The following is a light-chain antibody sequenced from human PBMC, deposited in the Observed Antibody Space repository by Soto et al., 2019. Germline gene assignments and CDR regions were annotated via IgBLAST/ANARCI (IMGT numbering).Light chain of an antibody. CDR1: SSNIGSGT. Sequence: QSVLTQPPSASGTPGQRVTISCSGSSSNIGSGTVNWYQQLPGTAPKLLIYNNDQWASGVPDRFSGSKSGTSASLAISGLQSEDEADYYCASWGVSLNGLYVFGTGTKLTVL. CDR3: ASWGVSLNGLYV. CDR2: NND. V-gene: IGLV1-44*01. J-gene: IGLJ1*01.